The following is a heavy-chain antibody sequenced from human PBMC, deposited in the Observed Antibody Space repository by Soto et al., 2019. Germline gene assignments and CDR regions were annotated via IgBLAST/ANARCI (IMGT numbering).Heavy chain of an antibody. D-gene: IGHD1-26*01. J-gene: IGHJ4*02. CDR1: GGSISSGGYY. CDR2: IYYSGST. CDR3: ARGLSRWELPYFDY. Sequence: PSETLSLTCTVSGGSISSGGYYWSWIRQHPGKGLEWIGYIYYSGSTYYNPSLKSRVTISVDTSKNQFSLKLSSVTAADTAVYYSARGLSRWELPYFDYWGQGTLVTVSS. V-gene: IGHV4-31*03.